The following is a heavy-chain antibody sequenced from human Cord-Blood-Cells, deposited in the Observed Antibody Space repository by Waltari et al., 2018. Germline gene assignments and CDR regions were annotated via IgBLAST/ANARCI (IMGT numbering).Heavy chain of an antibody. J-gene: IGHJ3*02. CDR2: IYYSGST. D-gene: IGHD7-27*01. Sequence: QLQLQESGPGLVKPSETLSLTCPVSGGPISSSSYYWGWIRQPPGKGLEWIGSIYYSGSTYYNPSLKSRVTISVDTSKNQFSLKLSSVTAADTAVYYCARHDAPWGYDAFDIWGQGTMVTVSS. CDR3: ARHDAPWGYDAFDI. V-gene: IGHV4-39*01. CDR1: GGPISSSSYY.